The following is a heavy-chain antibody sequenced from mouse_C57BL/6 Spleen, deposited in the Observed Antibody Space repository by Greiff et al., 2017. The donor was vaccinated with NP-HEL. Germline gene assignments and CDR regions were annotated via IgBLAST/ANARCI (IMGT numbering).Heavy chain of an antibody. CDR1: GYAFTNYL. Sequence: VKLQESGAELVRPGTSVKVSCKASGYAFTNYLIEWVKQRPGQGLEWIGVINPGSGGTNYNEKFKGKATLTADKSSSTAYMQLSSLTSEDSAVYFCARGGQTGTRYFDVWGTGTTVTVSS. J-gene: IGHJ1*03. D-gene: IGHD4-1*01. CDR2: INPGSGGT. CDR3: ARGGQTGTRYFDV. V-gene: IGHV1-54*01.